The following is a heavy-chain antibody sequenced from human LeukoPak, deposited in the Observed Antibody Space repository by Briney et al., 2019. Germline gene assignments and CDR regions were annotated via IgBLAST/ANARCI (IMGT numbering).Heavy chain of an antibody. V-gene: IGHV1-69*13. J-gene: IGHJ4*02. D-gene: IGHD3-22*01. CDR3: ARKYYYDSSGLD. CDR2: IIPIFSTA. Sequence: SVTVSFMASGGTFISYAISWVRQAPGKGLEWMGGIIPIFSTANYAQKFQGRLTITAHESTSTAYMELSSLRSEDTAVYYCARKYYYDSSGLDWGQGTLVTVSS. CDR1: GGTFISYA.